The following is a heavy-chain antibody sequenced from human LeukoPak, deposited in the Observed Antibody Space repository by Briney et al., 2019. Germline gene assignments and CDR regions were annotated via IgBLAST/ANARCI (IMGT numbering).Heavy chain of an antibody. CDR3: ARVGIVVVPAATPPFDY. V-gene: IGHV1-3*01. CDR1: GYTFTSYA. CDR2: INAGNGNT. Sequence: GASVKVSCKASGYTFTSYAMHWVRQAPGQRLEWMGWINAGNGNTKYSQKFQGRVTITRDTSASTAYMELSSLRSEDTAVYYCARVGIVVVPAATPPFDYWGQGTLVTVSS. J-gene: IGHJ4*02. D-gene: IGHD2-2*01.